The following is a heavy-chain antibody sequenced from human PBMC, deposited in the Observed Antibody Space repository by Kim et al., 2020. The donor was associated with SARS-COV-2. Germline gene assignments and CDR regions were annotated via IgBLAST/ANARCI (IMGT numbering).Heavy chain of an antibody. Sequence: NKHYADSVKGRFAISRDDSKNTLYLQMNSLRAEDTAVYYCAREAEGERFDYWGQGTLVTVSS. J-gene: IGHJ4*02. CDR2: NK. CDR3: AREAEGERFDY. D-gene: IGHD2-21*01. V-gene: IGHV3-33*01.